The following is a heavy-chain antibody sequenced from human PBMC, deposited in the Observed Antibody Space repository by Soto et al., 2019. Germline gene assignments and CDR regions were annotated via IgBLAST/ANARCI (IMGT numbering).Heavy chain of an antibody. CDR3: ARDRVLVKFGGASEEWGIDS. V-gene: IGHV1-3*01. CDR2: INAGNGNT. Sequence: SVEVTSKDSGDTFTSYARNWVRQAPGQRLEWMGWINAGNGNTKYSQKFQGRVTITRDTSASTAYMELSSLRSEDTAVYYCARDRVLVKFGGASEEWGIDSWGPGTLVTVSS. J-gene: IGHJ4*02. D-gene: IGHD3-16*01. CDR1: GDTFTSYA.